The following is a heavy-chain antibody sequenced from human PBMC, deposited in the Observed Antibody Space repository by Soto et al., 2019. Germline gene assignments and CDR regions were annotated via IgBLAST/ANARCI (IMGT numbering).Heavy chain of an antibody. J-gene: IGHJ2*01. D-gene: IGHD3-10*01. V-gene: IGHV3-30*18. CDR3: AKNIVRGHWYFDL. CDR1: GIAFSGCV. Sequence: QVQRVESGGGVVQPGKSLRLSCAASGIAFSGCVMFWVRQTPSKGLEWVAAISSDGSQKYYADSVKGRFTISRDNSKNTLYVQMNGLTTEDTAVYYCAKNIVRGHWYFDLWGRGPLVSVSS. CDR2: ISSDGSQK.